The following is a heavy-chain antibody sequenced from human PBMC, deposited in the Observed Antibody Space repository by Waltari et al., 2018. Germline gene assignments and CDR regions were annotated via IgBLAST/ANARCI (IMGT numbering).Heavy chain of an antibody. J-gene: IGHJ4*02. CDR2: IYYSGST. CDR1: GGSISSYY. CDR3: ARGGGDLRKLDY. Sequence: QVQLQESGPGLVKPSETLSLTCTVSGGSISSYYWSWIRQPPGKGLEWIGYIYYSGSTNYNPSLKSRVTISVDTSKNQFSLKLSSVTAADTAVYYCARGGGDLRKLDYWGQGTLVTVSS. D-gene: IGHD2-21*02. V-gene: IGHV4-59*01.